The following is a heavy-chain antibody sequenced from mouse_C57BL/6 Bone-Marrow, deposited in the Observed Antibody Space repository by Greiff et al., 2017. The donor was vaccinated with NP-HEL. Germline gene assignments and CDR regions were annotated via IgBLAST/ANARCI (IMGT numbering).Heavy chain of an antibody. CDR2: SRNKANDYTT. CDR3: ARDASYGGYAMDY. V-gene: IGHV7-1*01. J-gene: IGHJ4*01. Sequence: EVKLMESGGGLVQSGRSLRLSCATSGFTFSDFYMEWVRQAPGKGLEWIAASRNKANDYTTEYSASVKGRFIVSRDTSQSILYLQMNALRAEDTAIYYCARDASYGGYAMDYWGQGTSVTVSS. CDR1: GFTFSDFY. D-gene: IGHD1-1*02.